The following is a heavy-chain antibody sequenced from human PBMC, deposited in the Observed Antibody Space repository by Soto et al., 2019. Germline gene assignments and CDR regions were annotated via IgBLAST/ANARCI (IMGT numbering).Heavy chain of an antibody. CDR1: GFTFSSYG. V-gene: IGHV3-33*01. D-gene: IGHD2-21*01. Sequence: QVQLVESGGGVVQPGRSLRLSCAASGFTFSSYGMHWVRQAPGKGLEWVAVIWYDGSNKYYADSVKGRFTISRDNSKNPLYLQMNSLRAEDTAVYYCARAAGHIRYYFDYWGQGTLVTVSS. CDR3: ARAAGHIRYYFDY. J-gene: IGHJ4*02. CDR2: IWYDGSNK.